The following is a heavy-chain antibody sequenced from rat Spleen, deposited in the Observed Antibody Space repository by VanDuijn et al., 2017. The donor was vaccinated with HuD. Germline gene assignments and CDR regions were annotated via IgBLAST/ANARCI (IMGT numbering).Heavy chain of an antibody. V-gene: IGHV5-29*01. CDR2: ISYDGNII. CDR3: VRQWDY. CDR1: GFTFSNYG. J-gene: IGHJ2*01. Sequence: EVQLVESDGGLVQPGRSLKLSCAASGFTFSNYGMAWVRQAPTMGLEWVATISYDGNIIYFRDSVKGRFTISRDNVKSTLHLQMDSLRSEDTATYYCVRQWDYWGQGVMVTVSS.